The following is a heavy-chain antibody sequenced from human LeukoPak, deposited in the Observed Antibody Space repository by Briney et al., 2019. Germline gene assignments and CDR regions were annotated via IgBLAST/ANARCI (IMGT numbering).Heavy chain of an antibody. CDR3: SRVGVIGSPYYYYMDV. J-gene: IGHJ6*03. Sequence: GASVKVSCKASGYTFTSYDINWVRQATGQGLEWMGCMNPNSGNTGYAQKFQGRVTITRNTSISNDYMELSSPRSAAKTAYYCSRVGVIGSPYYYYMDVWGKGTTVTVSS. V-gene: IGHV1-8*03. CDR1: GYTFTSYD. CDR2: MNPNSGNT. D-gene: IGHD3-22*01.